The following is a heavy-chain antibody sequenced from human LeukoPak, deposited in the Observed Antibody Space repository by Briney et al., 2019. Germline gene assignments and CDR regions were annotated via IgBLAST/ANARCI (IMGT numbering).Heavy chain of an antibody. CDR1: GFTISSYW. CDR3: ARGGWRGLDGYFDL. D-gene: IGHD6-19*01. CDR2: IKQDGSEK. Sequence: GGSLRLSCAASGFTISSYWMSWVRQAPGKGLEWVANIKQDGSEKYYVDSVKGRFTISRDNAKNSLYLQMNSLRAEDTAVYYCARGGWRGLDGYFDLWGRGTLVTVSS. J-gene: IGHJ2*01. V-gene: IGHV3-7*01.